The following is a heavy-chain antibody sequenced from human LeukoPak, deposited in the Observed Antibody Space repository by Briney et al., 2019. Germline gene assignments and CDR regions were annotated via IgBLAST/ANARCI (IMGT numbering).Heavy chain of an antibody. D-gene: IGHD2-2*01. CDR3: ARDLRYCSSTSCPGP. CDR1: GFTFSSYS. CDR2: INSSSSYI. J-gene: IGHJ5*02. Sequence: GGSLRLSCAASGFTFSSYSMNWVRQAPGKGLEWVSSINSSSSYIYYADSVKGRFTISRDNAENSLYLQMNSLRAEDTAVYYCARDLRYCSSTSCPGPWGQGTLVTVSS. V-gene: IGHV3-21*01.